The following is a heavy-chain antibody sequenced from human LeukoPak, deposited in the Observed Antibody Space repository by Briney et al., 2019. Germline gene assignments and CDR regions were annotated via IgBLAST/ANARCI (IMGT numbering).Heavy chain of an antibody. J-gene: IGHJ5*02. CDR3: ARARHYYGSGSAHNWFDP. V-gene: IGHV1-18*01. Sequence: GASVTVSCKASGYTFTSYGISWVRPAPGQGLGWMGWISAYNGNTNYAQKLQGRVTMTTDTSTSTAYMELRSLRSDDTAVYYCARARHYYGSGSAHNWFDPWGQGTLVTVSS. D-gene: IGHD3-10*01. CDR2: ISAYNGNT. CDR1: GYTFTSYG.